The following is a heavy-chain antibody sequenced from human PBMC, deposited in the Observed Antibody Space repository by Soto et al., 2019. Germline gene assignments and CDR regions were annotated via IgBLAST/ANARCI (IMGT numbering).Heavy chain of an antibody. CDR2: IYYNGNT. D-gene: IGHD6-13*01. J-gene: IGHJ5*02. CDR3: AGLGLHMGSSWAGTPFDP. CDR1: GGSISSGDYY. Sequence: PSETLSLTCTVSGGSISSGDYYWSWIRQLPGKDLEWIAYIYYNGNTYYTPSLKSRATISLDTSKNQFSLKLSSVTAADTAVYYCAGLGLHMGSSWAGTPFDPWGQGTLVTVSS. V-gene: IGHV4-30-4*08.